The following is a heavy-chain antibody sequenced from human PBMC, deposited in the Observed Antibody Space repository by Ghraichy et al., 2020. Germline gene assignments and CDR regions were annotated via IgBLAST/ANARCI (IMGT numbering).Heavy chain of an antibody. J-gene: IGHJ4*02. CDR1: GLTFSSYE. D-gene: IGHD3-9*01. CDR2: ISISGTAI. Sequence: GESLNISCAASGLTFSSYEMNWVRQAPGKGLEWVSYISISGTAIYYAESVKGRFTISRDNAKNSLYLQMNSLRAEDTAVYYCATYRYSDILTGYYMALDYWGQGTLVTVSS. V-gene: IGHV3-48*03. CDR3: ATYRYSDILTGYYMALDY.